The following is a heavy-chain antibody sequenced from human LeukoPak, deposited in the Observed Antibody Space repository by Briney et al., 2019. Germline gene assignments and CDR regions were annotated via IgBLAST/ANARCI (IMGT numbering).Heavy chain of an antibody. CDR1: GGSFSGYY. CDR2: IGGDSRT. V-gene: IGHV3-23*01. J-gene: IGHJ4*02. D-gene: IGHD4-23*01. Sequence: PSETLSLTCAVYGGSFSGYYWSWIRQPPGKGLEWVSGIGGDSRTHYADSVEGRFTISRDTSKNMLYLQMNNLRAEDTAVYYCAKDILRWSFDYWGQGTLVTVSS. CDR3: AKDILRWSFDY.